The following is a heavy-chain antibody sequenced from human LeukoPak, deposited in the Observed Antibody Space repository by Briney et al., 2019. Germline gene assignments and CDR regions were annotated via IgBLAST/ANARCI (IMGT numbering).Heavy chain of an antibody. D-gene: IGHD3-10*01. CDR2: IYHSGSS. V-gene: IGHV4-39*01. Sequence: PSETLSHTCTVSGGSISSSSYYWGWIRQPPGKGLEWIGSIYHSGSSYYNPSLKSRVTISVDTSKNQFSLKLSSVTAADTAVYYCARHSSYYGNFDYWGQGTLVTVSS. CDR1: GGSISSSSYY. CDR3: ARHSSYYGNFDY. J-gene: IGHJ4*02.